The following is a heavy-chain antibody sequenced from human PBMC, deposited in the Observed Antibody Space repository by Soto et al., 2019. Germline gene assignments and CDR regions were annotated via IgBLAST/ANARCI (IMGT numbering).Heavy chain of an antibody. V-gene: IGHV4-59*01. CDR3: ARGGGYYYYYYGMDV. CDR2: IYYSGST. Sequence: SETLSLTCTVSGGSISSYYWSRIRQPPGKGLEWIGYIYYSGSTNYNPSLKSRVTISVDTSKNQFSLKLSSVTAADTAVYYCARGGGYYYYYYGMDVWGQGTTVLVSS. J-gene: IGHJ6*02. CDR1: GGSISSYY. D-gene: IGHD3-10*01.